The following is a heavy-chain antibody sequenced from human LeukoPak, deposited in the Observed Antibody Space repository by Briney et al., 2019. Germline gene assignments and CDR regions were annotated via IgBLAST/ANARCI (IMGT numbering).Heavy chain of an antibody. CDR1: GFTFSSYG. V-gene: IGHV3-30*03. Sequence: GGSLRLSCAASGFTFSSYGMHWVRQAPGKGLEWVAVISYDGSNKYYADSVKGRFTISRDNSKNTLYLQMNSLRAEDTAVYYCARDDCSSISCYHNWFDPWGQGTLVTVSS. D-gene: IGHD2-2*01. CDR2: ISYDGSNK. CDR3: ARDDCSSISCYHNWFDP. J-gene: IGHJ5*02.